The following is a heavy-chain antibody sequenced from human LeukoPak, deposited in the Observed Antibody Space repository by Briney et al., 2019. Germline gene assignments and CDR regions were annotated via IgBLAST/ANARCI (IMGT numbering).Heavy chain of an antibody. CDR3: VRGGPLVWEVLKEVFDY. J-gene: IGHJ4*02. Sequence: ASVKVSCKTSGYSLTAYYLHWMRQAPGQGLEWMAWINPNSGVTDVAQKFQGRVTMTRDTSSSTVHMELSSLRSDDTAVYYCVRGGPLVWEVLKEVFDYWGQGTLVTVSS. CDR1: GYSLTAYY. D-gene: IGHD1-26*01. V-gene: IGHV1-2*02. CDR2: INPNSGVT.